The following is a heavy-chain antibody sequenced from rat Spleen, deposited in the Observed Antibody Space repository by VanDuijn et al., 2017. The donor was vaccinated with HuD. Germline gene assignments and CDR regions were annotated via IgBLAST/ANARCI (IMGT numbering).Heavy chain of an antibody. J-gene: IGHJ1*01. V-gene: IGHV5-19*01. Sequence: EVQLVESGGGWVQPGRSLKLSCAASGFTFGNYDMAWVRQAPTKGLEWVASISPTGDNSYYRDSVKGRFTISRNDAESTLYLQMNSLRSEDTATYYCTREETLYWYFDFWGPGTMVTVSS. CDR1: GFTFGNYD. CDR3: TREETLYWYFDF. CDR2: ISPTGDNS. D-gene: IGHD3-4*01.